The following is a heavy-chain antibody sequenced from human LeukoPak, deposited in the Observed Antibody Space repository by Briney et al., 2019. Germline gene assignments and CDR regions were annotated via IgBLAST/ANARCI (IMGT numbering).Heavy chain of an antibody. CDR3: ASGPRPFDY. CDR2: NYYSGST. CDR1: RGSHSRSNCY. Sequence: AESLSLTCSVSRGSHSRSNCYGGCIRQPPGVVLDWIGSNYYSGSTYYNPSLKSRHTISVDTSKSKFSLKLSSVTAADTAVYYCASGPRPFDYWGQGTLVTVSS. J-gene: IGHJ4*02. V-gene: IGHV4-39*01.